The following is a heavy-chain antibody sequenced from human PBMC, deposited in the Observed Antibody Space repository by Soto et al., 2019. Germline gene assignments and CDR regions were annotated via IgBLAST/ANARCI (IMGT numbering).Heavy chain of an antibody. V-gene: IGHV1-46*02. Sequence: QVQLVQSGAEVKKPGASVNVSCKASGYAFNSHYIHWVRQAPGQGLEWMGIINTSGGSTSYAQRSQGRVIMTRDTSTSTVYMELSSLRSEDTAVYYCARATYYGSGSYSPRGYYFDYWGQGTLVTVSS. CDR1: GYAFNSHY. CDR2: INTSGGST. J-gene: IGHJ4*02. CDR3: ARATYYGSGSYSPRGYYFDY. D-gene: IGHD3-10*01.